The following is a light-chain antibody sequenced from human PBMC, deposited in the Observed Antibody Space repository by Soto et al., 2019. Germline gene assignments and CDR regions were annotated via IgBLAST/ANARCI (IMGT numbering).Light chain of an antibody. CDR1: SSDVGGYNY. V-gene: IGLV2-14*01. Sequence: QSALTQPASVSGSPGQSITISCTGTSSDVGGYNYVSWYQQQSGKAPKLMIHEVSNRPSGVSNRFSGSKSGNTASLTISGRQAEYEADYYCSSYTSSRAYVFGIGTKLTVL. CDR3: SSYTSSRAYV. J-gene: IGLJ1*01. CDR2: EVS.